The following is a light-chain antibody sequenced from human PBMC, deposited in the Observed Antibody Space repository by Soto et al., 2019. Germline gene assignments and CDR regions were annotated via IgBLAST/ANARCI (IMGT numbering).Light chain of an antibody. CDR1: SSDVGGYNY. Sequence: QSALTQPASVSGSPGQSITISCTGTSSDVGGYNYVSWYQQYPGKAPKLMICDVSNRPSGVSNRLSGSKSGNTASLTISGLQAEDEADYYCSSYTSSSARLYVFGTGTKVTVL. V-gene: IGLV2-14*01. CDR2: DVS. J-gene: IGLJ1*01. CDR3: SSYTSSSARLYV.